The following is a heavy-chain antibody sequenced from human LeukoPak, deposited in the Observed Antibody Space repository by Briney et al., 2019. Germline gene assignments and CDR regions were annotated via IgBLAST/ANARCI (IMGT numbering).Heavy chain of an antibody. Sequence: GGSLRLSCAASGFTFSSYGMHWVRQAPGKGLEWVAVIWYDGSNKYYGDSVKGRFTISRDNSKNTLYLQMNSLRAEDTAVYYCARDQSGSGWYYWGQGTLVTVSS. CDR3: ARDQSGSGWYY. D-gene: IGHD6-19*01. CDR1: GFTFSSYG. V-gene: IGHV3-33*08. CDR2: IWYDGSNK. J-gene: IGHJ4*02.